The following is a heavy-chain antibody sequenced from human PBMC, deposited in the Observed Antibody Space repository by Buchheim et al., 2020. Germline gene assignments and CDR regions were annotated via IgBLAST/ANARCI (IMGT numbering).Heavy chain of an antibody. V-gene: IGHV3-23*01. J-gene: IGHJ4*02. Sequence: EVQLLESGGGLVQPGGSLRLSCAASGFTFSSYAMSWVRQAPGKGLEWVSAISGSGGSTYYADSVKGRFTISRDNSKNTLYLQMNSLRAEDTAVYYCAKLRSGYSHEGGQAYFDYWGQGTL. D-gene: IGHD5-18*01. CDR1: GFTFSSYA. CDR3: AKLRSGYSHEGGQAYFDY. CDR2: ISGSGGST.